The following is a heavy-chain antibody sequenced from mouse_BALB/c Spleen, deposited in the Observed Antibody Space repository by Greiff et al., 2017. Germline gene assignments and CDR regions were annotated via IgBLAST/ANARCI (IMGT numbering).Heavy chain of an antibody. J-gene: IGHJ3*01. V-gene: IGHV5-9-4*01. CDR1: GFTFSSYA. CDR2: ISSGGSYT. CDR3: ARVEGYGGFAY. Sequence: EVKLQESGGGLVKPGGSLKLSCAASGFTFSSYAMSWVRQSPEKRLEWVAEISSGGSYTYYPDTVTGRFTISRDNAKNTLYLEMSSLRSEDTAMYYCARVEGYGGFAYWGQGTLVTVAA. D-gene: IGHD2-2*01.